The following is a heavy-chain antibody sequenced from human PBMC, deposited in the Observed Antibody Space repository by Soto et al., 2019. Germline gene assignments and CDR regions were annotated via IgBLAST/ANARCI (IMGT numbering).Heavy chain of an antibody. CDR3: ARDRGIAAAGDYYYYYGMDV. J-gene: IGHJ6*02. CDR1: GYTFTGYY. Sequence: QVQLVQSGAEVKKPGASVKVSCKASGYTFTGYYMHWVRQAPGQGLEWMGWINPNSGGTNYAQKFQGWVTMTRDTSISTAYMELSRLRSDDTAVYYCARDRGIAAAGDYYYYYGMDVWGQGTTVTVSS. D-gene: IGHD6-13*01. CDR2: INPNSGGT. V-gene: IGHV1-2*04.